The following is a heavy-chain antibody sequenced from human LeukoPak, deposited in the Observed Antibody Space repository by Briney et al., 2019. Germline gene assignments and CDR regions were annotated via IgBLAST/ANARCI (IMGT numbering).Heavy chain of an antibody. J-gene: IGHJ4*02. Sequence: GGSLRLSCTVSGFTVSSYSMSWVRQAPGKGLEWVSFIYSDNRHHSDSVKVRFTISRDNSKNNLYLQMNSLRAEDTAVYYCARRAGAYSHPYDYWGQGTLVTVSS. CDR3: ARRAGAYSHPYDY. D-gene: IGHD4/OR15-4a*01. CDR1: GFTVSSYS. CDR2: IYSDNR. V-gene: IGHV3-53*01.